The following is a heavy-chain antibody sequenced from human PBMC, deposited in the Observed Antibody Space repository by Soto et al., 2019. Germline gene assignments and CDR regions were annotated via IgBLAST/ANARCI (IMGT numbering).Heavy chain of an antibody. CDR3: ARAHGPSLGSCLDL. CDR2: IWYDGGSE. D-gene: IGHD2-2*01. CDR1: GFTFSAYG. J-gene: IGHJ5*02. Sequence: QVQLVESGGGVVQPGRSLRLSCAASGFTFSAYGMHWVRQAPGEGLEWVAVIWYDGGSEYYADSVEGRFTISRDNAKNTVYLHMDTLRGDETDVYYCARAHGPSLGSCLDLWGQGTLVTVSS. V-gene: IGHV3-33*01.